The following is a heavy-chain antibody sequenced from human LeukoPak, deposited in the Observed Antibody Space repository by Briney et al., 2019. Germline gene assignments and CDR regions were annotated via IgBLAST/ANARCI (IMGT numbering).Heavy chain of an antibody. D-gene: IGHD4-17*01. CDR3: AKDWRPTTDKRAFDY. CDR1: GFTFSSYA. Sequence: GGSLRLSCAASGFTFSSYAMSWVRQAPGKGLEWVSAISGSGGSTYYADSVKGRFTISRDNSKNTLYLQMNSLRAEDTAVDYCAKDWRPTTDKRAFDYCGQGNLVTVSS. CDR2: ISGSGGST. V-gene: IGHV3-23*01. J-gene: IGHJ4*02.